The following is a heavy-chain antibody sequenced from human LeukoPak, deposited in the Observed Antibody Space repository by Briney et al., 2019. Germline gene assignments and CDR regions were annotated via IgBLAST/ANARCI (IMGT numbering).Heavy chain of an antibody. CDR1: GGSISSYY. J-gene: IGHJ4*02. D-gene: IGHD6-13*01. CDR2: IYYSGST. V-gene: IGHV4-59*08. Sequence: SETLSLTCTVSGGSISSYYWSWIRQPPGKGLEWIGYIYYSGSTNYNPSLKSRVTISVDTSKNQFSLKLSSVTAADTAVYYCARHRGYSSSGLNYWGQGPLVTVSS. CDR3: ARHRGYSSSGLNY.